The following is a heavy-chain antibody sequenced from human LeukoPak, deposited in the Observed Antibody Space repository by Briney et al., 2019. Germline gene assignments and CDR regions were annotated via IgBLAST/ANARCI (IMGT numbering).Heavy chain of an antibody. D-gene: IGHD6-6*01. CDR2: ISAYNGNT. Sequence: ASVKVSCKASGYTFTSYGISWVRQAPGQGLEWMGWISAYNGNTNYAQKLQGRVTMTTDTSTSTAYMELRSLRSDDTAVYYCARVDRGGAARPRGRYYYGMDVWGQGTTVTVSS. V-gene: IGHV1-18*01. CDR3: ARVDRGGAARPRGRYYYGMDV. CDR1: GYTFTSYG. J-gene: IGHJ6*02.